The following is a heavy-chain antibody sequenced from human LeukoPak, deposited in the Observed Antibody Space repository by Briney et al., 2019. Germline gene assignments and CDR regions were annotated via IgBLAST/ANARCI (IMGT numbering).Heavy chain of an antibody. J-gene: IGHJ6*04. CDR1: GGSISSGDYY. Sequence: SETLSLTCTVSGGSISSGDYYWSWIRQPPGKGLERIGYIYYSGSTYYNPSLKSRVTISVDTSKNQFSLKLSSVTAADTAVYYCASVDCSSTSCYYYYGMDVWGKGTTVTVSS. V-gene: IGHV4-30-4*01. D-gene: IGHD2-2*01. CDR3: ASVDCSSTSCYYYYGMDV. CDR2: IYYSGST.